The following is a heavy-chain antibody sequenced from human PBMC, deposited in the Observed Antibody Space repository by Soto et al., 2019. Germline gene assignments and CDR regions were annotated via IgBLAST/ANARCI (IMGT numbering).Heavy chain of an antibody. J-gene: IGHJ4*02. V-gene: IGHV3-33*01. D-gene: IGHD2-15*01. CDR2: IWYDGSNK. CDR3: ATQYCSGGSCHFDY. CDR1: GFTFSSYG. Sequence: QVQLVESGGGVVQPGRSLRLSCAASGFTFSSYGMHWVRQAPGKGLEWVAVIWYDGSNKYYADSVKGRFTISRDNSKNTLYLQMSSLRAEDTAVYYCATQYCSGGSCHFDYWGQGTLVTVSS.